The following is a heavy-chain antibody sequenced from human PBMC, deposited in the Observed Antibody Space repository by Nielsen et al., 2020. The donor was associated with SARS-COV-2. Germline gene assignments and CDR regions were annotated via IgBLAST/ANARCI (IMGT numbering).Heavy chain of an antibody. Sequence: GGSLRLSCAASGFTFSSYSMNWVRQAPGKGLEWVSYISSSSSTIYYADSVKGRFTISRDNAKNSLYLQMNSLRAEDTAVYYCARDLYYGSGSTRRDYYYYGMDVWGQGTTVTVSS. CDR1: GFTFSSYS. CDR2: ISSSSSTI. V-gene: IGHV3-48*01. CDR3: ARDLYYGSGSTRRDYYYYGMDV. J-gene: IGHJ6*02. D-gene: IGHD3-10*01.